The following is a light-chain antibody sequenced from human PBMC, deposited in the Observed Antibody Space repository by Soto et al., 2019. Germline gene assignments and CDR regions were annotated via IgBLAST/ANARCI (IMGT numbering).Light chain of an antibody. V-gene: IGKV1-6*01. CDR3: LQDYDFPLT. CDR2: AAS. CDR1: QGIRND. Sequence: AIQITQSPSSLSASVGDRVTITCRASQGIRNDLGWYQQKPGKAPKLLIYAASSLQSGVPSRFSGSGSGTDFTLYISSLQPEDFATYYCLQDYDFPLTFGQGTTVEIK. J-gene: IGKJ1*01.